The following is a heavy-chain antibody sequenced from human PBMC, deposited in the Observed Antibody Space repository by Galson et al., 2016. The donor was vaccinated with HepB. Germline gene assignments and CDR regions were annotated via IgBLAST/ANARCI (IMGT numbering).Heavy chain of an antibody. Sequence: SETLSLTCTVSGASISSYHWSWIRQPAGKESEWIGYVHYSGSTTYNPSLKSRVAMSVDTSKNQLSMSLNSVTPADTAVYYCARGGTKEWLVDYWGQGNTVSVSS. J-gene: IGHJ4*02. CDR3: ARGGTKEWLVDY. D-gene: IGHD6-19*01. CDR2: VHYSGST. V-gene: IGHV4-59*01. CDR1: GASISSYH.